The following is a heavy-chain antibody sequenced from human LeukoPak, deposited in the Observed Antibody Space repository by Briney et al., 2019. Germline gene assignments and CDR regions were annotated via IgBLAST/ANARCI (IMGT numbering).Heavy chain of an antibody. CDR3: ERADCSSSTCYLLSSWFDP. J-gene: IGHJ5*02. CDR2: ISTSSTFI. Sequence: GGSLRLSCAASGFSLSSYDMNWGRQAPGKGLEWVSSISTSSTFIYYTYSVKGRFTISRDNAKNSLYLQMNSLSAEDTAVYYCERADCSSSTCYLLSSWFDPWGQGTLVTVSS. CDR1: GFSLSSYD. D-gene: IGHD2/OR15-2a*01. V-gene: IGHV3-21*01.